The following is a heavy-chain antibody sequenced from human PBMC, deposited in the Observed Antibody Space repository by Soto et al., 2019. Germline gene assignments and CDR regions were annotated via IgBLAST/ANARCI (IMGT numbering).Heavy chain of an antibody. J-gene: IGHJ4*02. CDR2: ISGSDDST. D-gene: IGHD6-6*01. Sequence: EVQLLESGGGLVQPGESLRLSCAASGFTFSSYAMSWVRQAPGKGLEWVSVISGSDDSTYYADSGKGRFTISRDNSKNALSLQMNSERAEDTAVDYCADRSSSSTFDYWGQGTLVTVSS. CDR1: GFTFSSYA. CDR3: ADRSSSSTFDY. V-gene: IGHV3-23*01.